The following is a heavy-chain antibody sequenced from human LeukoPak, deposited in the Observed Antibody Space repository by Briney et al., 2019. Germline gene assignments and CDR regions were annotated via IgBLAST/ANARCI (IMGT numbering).Heavy chain of an antibody. D-gene: IGHD3-10*01. CDR1: GGSISSGGYY. Sequence: PSETLSLTCTVSGGSISSGGYYWSWIRQHPGKGLEWIGYIYYSGSTYYNPSLKSRVTISVDTSKNQFSLKLSSVTAADTAVYYCARDRAYYGSGSYYLDAFDIWGQGTMVTVSS. J-gene: IGHJ3*02. V-gene: IGHV4-31*03. CDR2: IYYSGST. CDR3: ARDRAYYGSGSYYLDAFDI.